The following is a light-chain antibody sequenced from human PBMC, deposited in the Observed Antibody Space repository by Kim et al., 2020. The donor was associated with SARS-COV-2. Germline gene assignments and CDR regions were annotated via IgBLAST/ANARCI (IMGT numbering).Light chain of an antibody. CDR2: YDS. Sequence: SYELTQPPSVSVAPGKTASISCAGDNIGSKGVHWCQQKPGQAPVLVIYYDSDRPSGIPERFSGSKSGNTATLTINRVEAGDEADYFRQVWDGGHTVFGGG. CDR3: QVWDGGHTV. V-gene: IGLV3-21*04. J-gene: IGLJ2*01. CDR1: NIGSKG.